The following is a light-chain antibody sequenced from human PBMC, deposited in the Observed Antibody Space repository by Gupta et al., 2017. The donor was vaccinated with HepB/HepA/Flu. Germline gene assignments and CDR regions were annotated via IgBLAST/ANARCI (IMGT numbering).Light chain of an antibody. J-gene: IGKJ1*01. CDR1: QSVSGTY. CDR2: GAS. V-gene: IGKV3-20*01. Sequence: EIVLTQSPGTLSLSPGEGATLSCRASQSVSGTYLAWYQQKPGQAPRLLIYGASSRATGIPDRFSGGGSGTDFTLTISRLEPEDSAAYYCQQYGSSPPWTFGQGTKVEIK. CDR3: QQYGSSPPWT.